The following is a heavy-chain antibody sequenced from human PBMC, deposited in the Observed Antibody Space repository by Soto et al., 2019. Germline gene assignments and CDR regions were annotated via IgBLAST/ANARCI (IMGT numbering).Heavy chain of an antibody. CDR3: ATAGYGDYGMRAFDI. V-gene: IGHV1-24*01. Sequence: ASVKVSCKVSGYTLTELSMHWVRQAPGKGLEWMGGFDPEDGETIYAQKFQGRVTMTEDTSTDTAYMELSSLRSEDTAVYYCATAGYGDYGMRAFDIWGQGTMVTVSS. CDR2: FDPEDGET. J-gene: IGHJ3*02. D-gene: IGHD4-17*01. CDR1: GYTLTELS.